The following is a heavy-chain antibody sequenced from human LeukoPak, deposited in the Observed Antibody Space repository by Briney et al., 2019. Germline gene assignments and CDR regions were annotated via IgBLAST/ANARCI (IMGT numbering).Heavy chain of an antibody. Sequence: PGGSLRLSCAASGFTFSSYAMSWVRQAPGKGLEWVSAISGSGGSTYYADSVKGRFTISRDNSKNTLYLQMNSLRAEDTAVYYCARDWVEMATISYAFDIWGQGTMVTASS. CDR3: ARDWVEMATISYAFDI. J-gene: IGHJ3*02. D-gene: IGHD5-24*01. V-gene: IGHV3-23*01. CDR2: ISGSGGST. CDR1: GFTFSSYA.